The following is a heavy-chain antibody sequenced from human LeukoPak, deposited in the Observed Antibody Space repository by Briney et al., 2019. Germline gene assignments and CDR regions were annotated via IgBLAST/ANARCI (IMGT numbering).Heavy chain of an antibody. J-gene: IGHJ6*03. CDR3: ARLARCLGSGTYYYYYMDV. D-gene: IGHD3-10*01. Sequence: SETLSLTCAVYGGSFSGYYWSWIRQPPGKGLEWIGEINHRGSTNYNPSLKSRVTISVDTSKNQFSLKLSSVTAADTAVYYCARLARCLGSGTYYYYYMDVWGKGTTVTISS. CDR1: GGSFSGYY. CDR2: INHRGST. V-gene: IGHV4-34*01.